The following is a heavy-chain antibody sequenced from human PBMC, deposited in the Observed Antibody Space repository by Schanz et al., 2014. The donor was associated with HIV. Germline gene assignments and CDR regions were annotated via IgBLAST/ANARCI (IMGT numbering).Heavy chain of an antibody. Sequence: QVQLVQSGAEVKMPGSSVKVSCKASGGTFSNYAMTWVRQAPGQGLEWMAGIIPIIGTADYAQKFQGRVTITADKSTSTLYLELSSLRSEDTAVYYCARDLGGDFWSSQGGLDPWGQGTLIIVSS. CDR2: IIPIIGTA. V-gene: IGHV1-69*06. J-gene: IGHJ5*02. CDR3: ARDLGGDFWSSQGGLDP. CDR1: GGTFSNYA. D-gene: IGHD3-3*01.